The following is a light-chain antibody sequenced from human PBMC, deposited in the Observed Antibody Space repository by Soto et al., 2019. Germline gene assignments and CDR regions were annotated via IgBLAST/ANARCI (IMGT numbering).Light chain of an antibody. CDR2: SSS. J-gene: IGKJ1*01. CDR3: RQDYAFPWT. V-gene: IGKV1-6*01. CDR1: QHIRND. Sequence: AIRMTQSPSSLSASVGDRVTITCLASQHIRNDLGWYQQKPGRAPKLLIYSSSTLQSGVPSRFNGSGSGTDFTLSISSLQPEDFATYYCRQDYAFPWTFGQGTNVEVK.